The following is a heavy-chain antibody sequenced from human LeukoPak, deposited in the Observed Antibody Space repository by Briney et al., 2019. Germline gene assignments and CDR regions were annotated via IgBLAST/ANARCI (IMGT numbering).Heavy chain of an antibody. D-gene: IGHD3-10*01. CDR2: ISYDATNE. CDR1: GFTFNFFS. J-gene: IGHJ4*02. V-gene: IGHV3-30*04. Sequence: GGSLRLSCAASGFTFNFFSMYWVRQSPGKGLEWVAVISYDATNEYYADSVKGRFTISRDDSKSTLYLQMNSLRAEDTAVYYCVRDFASGSYYNLFDYWGQGTLGTVSS. CDR3: VRDFASGSYYNLFDY.